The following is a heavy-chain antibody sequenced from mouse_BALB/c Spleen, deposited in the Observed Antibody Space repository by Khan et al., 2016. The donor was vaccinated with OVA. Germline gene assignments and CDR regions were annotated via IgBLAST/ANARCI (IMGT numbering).Heavy chain of an antibody. Sequence: VELVESGPDLVAPSQSLSITCTISGFSLTNYGVHWVRLPPGKGLEWLVVIWSDGSTTYNSALKSRLSISKDNSKSQVFLKMNSLQTDDTAMYYCARQPYYHYYVMDYWGQGTSVTVSS. V-gene: IGHV2-6-1*01. D-gene: IGHD2-10*01. CDR3: ARQPYYHYYVMDY. J-gene: IGHJ4*01. CDR1: GFSLTNYG. CDR2: IWSDGST.